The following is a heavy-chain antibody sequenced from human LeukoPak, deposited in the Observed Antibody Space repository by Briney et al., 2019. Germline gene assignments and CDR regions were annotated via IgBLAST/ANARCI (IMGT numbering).Heavy chain of an antibody. V-gene: IGHV3-23*01. CDR3: AKKGATTGDFDY. Sequence: GGSLRLSCTASGLTFSNYAMSWVRQAPAKGLEWVAGIDQSGGYIHYADSVKGRFTISRDNSKNTLYLQMNSLRAEDTAVYYCAKKGATTGDFDYWGQGTLVTVSS. CDR2: IDQSGGYI. D-gene: IGHD1-26*01. CDR1: GLTFSNYA. J-gene: IGHJ4*02.